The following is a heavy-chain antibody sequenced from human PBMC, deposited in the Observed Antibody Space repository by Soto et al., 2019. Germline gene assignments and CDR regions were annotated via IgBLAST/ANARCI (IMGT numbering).Heavy chain of an antibody. Sequence: QLQLQESGSGLVKPSQTLSLTCAVSGGSISSGGYSWSWIRQPPGKGLEWIGYIYHSGSTYYNPSLKSRVTISVDRSKNQFSLKLSSVTAADTAVYYCAGGVSSGYYGIGCHFVYWGQGTLVTVSS. V-gene: IGHV4-30-2*01. CDR1: GGSISSGGYS. CDR2: IYHSGST. J-gene: IGHJ4*02. CDR3: AGGVSSGYYGIGCHFVY. D-gene: IGHD3-22*01.